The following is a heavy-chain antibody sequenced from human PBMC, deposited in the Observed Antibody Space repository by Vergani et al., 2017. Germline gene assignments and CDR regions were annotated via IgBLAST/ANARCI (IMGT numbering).Heavy chain of an antibody. CDR2: ISAYNGNT. D-gene: IGHD6-13*01. J-gene: IGHJ6*02. Sequence: QVQLVQSGAEVKKPGASVKVSCKASGYTFTSYGISWARQAPGQGLEWMGWISAYNGNTNYAQKLQGRVTMTTDTSTSTAYMELRSLRSHDTAVYYCARVGSSWYNGDYYYGMDVWGQGTTVTVSS. CDR3: ARVGSSWYNGDYYYGMDV. CDR1: GYTFTSYG. V-gene: IGHV1-18*01.